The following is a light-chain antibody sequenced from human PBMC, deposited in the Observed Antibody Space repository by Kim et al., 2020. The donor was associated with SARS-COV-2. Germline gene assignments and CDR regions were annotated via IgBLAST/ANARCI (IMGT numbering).Light chain of an antibody. J-gene: IGKJ2*03. CDR1: QSIFYSSNGKIY. Sequence: RATINCKSSQSIFYSSNGKIYLAWYQQKPGQPPNLLIYWASTRESGVPDRFSGSGSGTDFTLTINNLQAEDVAVYYCQQYYDTPFSFGQGTKLEI. CDR3: QQYYDTPFS. CDR2: WAS. V-gene: IGKV4-1*01.